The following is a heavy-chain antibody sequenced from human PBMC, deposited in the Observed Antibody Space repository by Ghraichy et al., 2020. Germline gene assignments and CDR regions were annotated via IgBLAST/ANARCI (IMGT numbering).Heavy chain of an antibody. CDR2: VSGSGIST. J-gene: IGHJ4*02. CDR1: GFTFSSYA. D-gene: IGHD5-12*01. V-gene: IGHV3-23*01. Sequence: GGSLRLSCAASGFTFSSYAMSWVRQAPGKGLEWVSGVSGSGISTYYADSVKGQFTISRDNSKNTLYLQMNSLSAEDTAVYYCAKDLGDSGYFFDFWGQGTLVTVSS. CDR3: AKDLGDSGYFFDF.